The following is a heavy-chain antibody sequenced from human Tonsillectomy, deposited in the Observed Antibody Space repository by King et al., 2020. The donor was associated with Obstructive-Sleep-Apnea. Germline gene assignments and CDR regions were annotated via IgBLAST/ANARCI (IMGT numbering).Heavy chain of an antibody. V-gene: IGHV3-23*04. CDR1: GFTFSSYA. D-gene: IGHD5-18*01. CDR3: AKGRGYNYPNWYFDF. CDR2: ISGSGGNT. Sequence: VRLVESGGGLVQPGGSLRLSCAASGFTFSSYAMSWVRQAPGKGLEWVSTISGSGGNTYYADSVKGRFTISRDNSKNTLYLQMNSLRAEDTAVYYCAKGRGYNYPNWYFDFWGRGTLVTVSS. J-gene: IGHJ2*01.